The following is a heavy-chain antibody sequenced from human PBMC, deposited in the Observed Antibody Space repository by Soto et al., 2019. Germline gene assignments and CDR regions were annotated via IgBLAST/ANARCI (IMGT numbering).Heavy chain of an antibody. CDR3: AREIAAAAYFDY. D-gene: IGHD6-13*01. J-gene: IGHJ4*02. V-gene: IGHV4-59*01. CDR2: IYYSGST. Sequence: SETLSLTCTVSGGSISSYYWSWIRQPPGKGLEWIGYIYYSGSTNYNPSLKSRVTISVETSKNQFSLKLSSVTAADTAVYYCAREIAAAAYFDYWGQGTLVTVSS. CDR1: GGSISSYY.